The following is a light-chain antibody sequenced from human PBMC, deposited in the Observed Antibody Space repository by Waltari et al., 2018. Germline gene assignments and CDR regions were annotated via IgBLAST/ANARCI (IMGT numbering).Light chain of an antibody. CDR3: QKNGTFPAT. J-gene: IGKJ1*01. V-gene: IGKV3-20*01. Sequence: EVMLTQSPGTLSLSPGERATLSCMASQSVSRTLAWYQQKPGQAPRLLIYDASRRATGIADRVSGSGSGTDFSLTISRLEPEDFAVYCCQKNGTFPATFGQGTKVEIK. CDR2: DAS. CDR1: QSVSRT.